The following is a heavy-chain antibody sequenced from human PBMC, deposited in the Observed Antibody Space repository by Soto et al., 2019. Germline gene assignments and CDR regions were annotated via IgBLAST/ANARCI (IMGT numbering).Heavy chain of an antibody. CDR3: ARGGLSSSSTFRYYYYGMDV. CDR1: GYTFTSYA. Sequence: ASVKVSCKASGYTFTSYAMHWVRQATGQGLEWMRWMNPNSGNTGYAQKFQGRVTMTRNTSISTAYMELSSLRSEDTAVYYCARGGLSSSSTFRYYYYGMDVWGQGTTVTVS. V-gene: IGHV1-8*02. J-gene: IGHJ6*02. CDR2: MNPNSGNT. D-gene: IGHD6-6*01.